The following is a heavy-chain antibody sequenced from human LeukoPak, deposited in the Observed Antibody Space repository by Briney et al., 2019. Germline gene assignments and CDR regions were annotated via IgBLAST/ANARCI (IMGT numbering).Heavy chain of an antibody. V-gene: IGHV3-74*01. CDR2: INDDGSTI. CDR1: GFTLSTSW. CDR3: ARALGSSSDY. D-gene: IGHD1-26*01. J-gene: IGHJ4*02. Sequence: VRSLRLSCAGSGFTLSTSWRPCVRQAPGKALMWVSRINDDGSTINYADSVKGRFTISRDNAKNTLYLQMSSLRAEDTALYYCARALGSSSDYWGQGTLVSVSS.